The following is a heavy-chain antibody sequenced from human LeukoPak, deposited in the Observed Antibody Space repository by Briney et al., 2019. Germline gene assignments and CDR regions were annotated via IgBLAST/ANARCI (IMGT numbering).Heavy chain of an antibody. Sequence: GEALKISCKGSGYTFTTYWIAWVRQVPGKGLEWMGIIYPGECDTRYSTSFQGQITISADKSINTAYLQWSSLEASDTAMYYCARRPGRQYDYWGQGTLVTVSS. CDR2: IYPGECDT. V-gene: IGHV5-51*01. J-gene: IGHJ4*02. CDR3: ARRPGRQYDY. CDR1: GYTFTTYW.